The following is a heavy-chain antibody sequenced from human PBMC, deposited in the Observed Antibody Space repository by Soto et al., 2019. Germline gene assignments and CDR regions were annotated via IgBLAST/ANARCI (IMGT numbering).Heavy chain of an antibody. CDR2: INHSGST. CDR3: AKSGSFFRPSLGYFDY. CDR1: GGSFSGYY. Sequence: SETLSLTCAVYGGSFSGYYWSWIRQPPGKGLEWIGEINHSGSTNYNPSLKSRVTISVDTSITTAYMELSRLSSDDTAVYYWAKSGSFFRPSLGYFDYWGQGTRVTVSS. V-gene: IGHV4-34*01. J-gene: IGHJ4*02. D-gene: IGHD1-26*01.